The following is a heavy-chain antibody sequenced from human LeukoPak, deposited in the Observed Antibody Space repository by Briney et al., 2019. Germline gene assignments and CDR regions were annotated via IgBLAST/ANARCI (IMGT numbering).Heavy chain of an antibody. V-gene: IGHV3-48*03. CDR3: VLGGLYVVVTVEKYYYGMDV. J-gene: IGHJ6*04. CDR2: ISSSGNTK. Sequence: GGSLRLSCAASEFTFSNYEMKWVRQAPGKGLEWVAYISSSGNTKYYADSVRGRFTISRDSAKNSLYLQMNSLGAEDTAVYYCVLGGLYVVVTVEKYYYGMDVWGKGTTVTVSS. D-gene: IGHD2-21*02. CDR1: EFTFSNYE.